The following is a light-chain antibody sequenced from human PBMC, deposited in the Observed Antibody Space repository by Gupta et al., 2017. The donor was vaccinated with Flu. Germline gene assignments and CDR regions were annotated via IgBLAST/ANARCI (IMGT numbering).Light chain of an antibody. CDR2: LAS. V-gene: IGKV2-28*01. J-gene: IGKJ4*01. CDR3: SQSLQTPNT. CDR1: QSLLHSNGYIF. Sequence: DIVMTQSPLSLPVTPGEPASISCRSNQSLLHSNGYIFLDWYLQKPGQTPQLLISLASNRASGVPDRFPGSGSGTDFTLRISIVEREHVGVYYCSQSLQTPNTFGAGTRVEIK.